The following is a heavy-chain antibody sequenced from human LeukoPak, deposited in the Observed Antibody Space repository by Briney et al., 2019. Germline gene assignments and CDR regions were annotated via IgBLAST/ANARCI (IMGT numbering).Heavy chain of an antibody. V-gene: IGHV4-59*08. CDR2: ISDIGST. D-gene: IGHD2/OR15-2a*01. CDR3: AGLHPRNTVDF. CDR1: GGSISSYY. Sequence: SETLSLTCTVSGGSISSYYWSWIRQPPGKGLEWIAYISDIGSTNYNPSLKSRVTISLDTSKNQFSLKLSSVTAADTAVYYCAGLHPRNTVDFWGQGTLVTVSS. J-gene: IGHJ4*02.